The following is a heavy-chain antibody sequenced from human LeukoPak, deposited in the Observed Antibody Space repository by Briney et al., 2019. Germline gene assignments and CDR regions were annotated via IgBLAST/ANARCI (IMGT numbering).Heavy chain of an antibody. Sequence: SETLSLTCTVSGGSISNYYWSWIRQPPGKGLEWIGYIYYSGSTNYNPSLKSRVTISVDTSKNQFSLKLSSVTAADTAVYYCARLAYYDSSDHWGQGTLVTVSS. V-gene: IGHV4-59*08. J-gene: IGHJ4*02. CDR2: IYYSGST. D-gene: IGHD3-22*01. CDR1: GGSISNYY. CDR3: ARLAYYDSSDH.